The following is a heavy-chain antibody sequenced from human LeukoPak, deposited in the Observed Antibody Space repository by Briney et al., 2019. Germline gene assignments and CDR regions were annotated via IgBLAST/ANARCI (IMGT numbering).Heavy chain of an antibody. J-gene: IGHJ4*02. CDR3: AKDRRRGYSYGFLSDSFDS. Sequence: GGSLRLSCAASGFTFSSYGMHWVRQAPGKGLEWVAFIRYDGSNKYYADSVKGRFSISRDNSKSTLYLQMNSLRGEDTAVFYCAKDRRRGYSYGFLSDSFDSWGQGTLVTVSS. CDR1: GFTFSSYG. D-gene: IGHD5-18*01. V-gene: IGHV3-30*02. CDR2: IRYDGSNK.